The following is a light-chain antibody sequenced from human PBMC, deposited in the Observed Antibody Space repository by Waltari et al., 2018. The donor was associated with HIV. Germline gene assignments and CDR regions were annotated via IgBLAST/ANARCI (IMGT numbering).Light chain of an antibody. CDR2: STT. CDR3: AAWDESLNAWV. J-gene: IGLJ3*02. Sequence: QSVLPQPPSASGNPGQRVTISCSGSRSNIGSNDVNWYQQVPGTAPKYLMYSTTKRPSGVPDRFSGSKSGTSASLAISGLQSDDEADYYCAAWDESLNAWVFGGGTRLTVL. CDR1: RSNIGSND. V-gene: IGLV1-44*01.